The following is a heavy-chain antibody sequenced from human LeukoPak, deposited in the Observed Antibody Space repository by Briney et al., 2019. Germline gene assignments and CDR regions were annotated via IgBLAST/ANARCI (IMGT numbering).Heavy chain of an antibody. V-gene: IGHV1-18*04. J-gene: IGHJ4*02. CDR2: IRAYNGNT. CDR3: ARAAFDY. Sequence: ASVTLSCKASGYTFTSYGNSWVRHAPGQGLERMGWIRAYNGNTNYAHTLQGRVTMTTDTSTSTDCMELRSLRSEDSGVYYCARAAFDYWGQGTLVTVSS. CDR1: GYTFTSYG.